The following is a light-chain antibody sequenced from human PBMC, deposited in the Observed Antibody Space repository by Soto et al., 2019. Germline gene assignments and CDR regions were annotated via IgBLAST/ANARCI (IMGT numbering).Light chain of an antibody. Sequence: QSALTQPASASGFPGQSITISCTGSNNDVGTYNDVSWYQQPPCKAPRLLIYDVRDRPSGISNRFSGSKSANTASLTISGLQADDEADYYCASYTSSNSLVFGGGTKLTVL. J-gene: IGLJ2*01. CDR1: NNDVGTYND. V-gene: IGLV2-14*01. CDR3: ASYTSSNSLV. CDR2: DVR.